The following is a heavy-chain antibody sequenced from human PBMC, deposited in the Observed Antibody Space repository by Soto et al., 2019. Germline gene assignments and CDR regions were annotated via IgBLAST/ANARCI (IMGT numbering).Heavy chain of an antibody. V-gene: IGHV3-23*01. J-gene: IGHJ4*01. CDR2: ISDSGGNT. D-gene: IGHD5-18*01. CDR1: GFTFSSYV. Sequence: EVQLLESGGGLVQPGGSLRLSCVASGFTFSSYVMSWVRQAPGKGLEWVSGISDSGGNTYYADSVKGRFTVSRDNSKNTVHLQINSPRAEDTAVYFCASSKYSFGSHVDYWGQVTLVTVSS. CDR3: ASSKYSFGSHVDY.